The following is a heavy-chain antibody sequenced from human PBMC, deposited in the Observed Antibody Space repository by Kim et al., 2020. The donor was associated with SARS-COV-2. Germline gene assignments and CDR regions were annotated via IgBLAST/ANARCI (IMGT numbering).Heavy chain of an antibody. V-gene: IGHV3-30*04. Sequence: GGSLRLSCAASGFTFSSYAMHWVRQAPGKGLEWVAVISYDGSNNYYADSVKGRFTISRDNSKNTLYLQMNSLRAEDTAVYYCAREIYCSSTSCYDDGYFDYWGQVTLVTVSS. D-gene: IGHD2-2*01. J-gene: IGHJ4*02. CDR2: ISYDGSNN. CDR1: GFTFSSYA. CDR3: AREIYCSSTSCYDDGYFDY.